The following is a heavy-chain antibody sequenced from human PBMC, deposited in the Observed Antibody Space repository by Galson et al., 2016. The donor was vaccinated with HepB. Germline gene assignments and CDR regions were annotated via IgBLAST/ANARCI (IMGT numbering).Heavy chain of an antibody. D-gene: IGHD4-17*01. CDR3: ASRSGGDYNLIDY. J-gene: IGHJ4*02. Sequence: SLRLSCAASGFTFSRYSMSWVRQAPGKGLEWVSAIGDSGGSTNYADSVKGRFTISRDNSKNTLYLQMNSLRDEDTAVYYCASRSGGDYNLIDYWGQGTLVTVSS. CDR1: GFTFSRYS. V-gene: IGHV3-23*01. CDR2: IGDSGGST.